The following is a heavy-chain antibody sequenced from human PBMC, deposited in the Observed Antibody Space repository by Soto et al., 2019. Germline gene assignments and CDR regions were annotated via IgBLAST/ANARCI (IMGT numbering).Heavy chain of an antibody. D-gene: IGHD6-19*01. Sequence: ASVKVSCKASGYIFTGYHMHWVRQAPGQGLEWMGWISGYNGNTNYAQTVQGRVTMTTDTSTGTVYMELRSLKSDDTAIYYCSRFIMVGGWFDPNYYHGMDVWGQGTTVTVSS. CDR3: SRFIMVGGWFDPNYYHGMDV. J-gene: IGHJ6*02. CDR2: ISGYNGNT. V-gene: IGHV1-18*04. CDR1: GYIFTGYH.